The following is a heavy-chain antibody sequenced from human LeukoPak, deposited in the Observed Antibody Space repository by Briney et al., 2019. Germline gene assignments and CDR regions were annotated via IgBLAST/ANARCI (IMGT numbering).Heavy chain of an antibody. CDR2: ISYDGSNT. Sequence: GGSLRLSCAASGFTFSSSAMHWVRQAPGKGLEWVAIISYDGSNTYYADSVKGRFTISGDNSKNMLYLQMNSLTAEDTAVYYCARGQWSDIWGQGTMVTVSS. CDR3: ARGQWSDI. J-gene: IGHJ3*02. D-gene: IGHD2-15*01. CDR1: GFTFSSSA. V-gene: IGHV3-30-3*01.